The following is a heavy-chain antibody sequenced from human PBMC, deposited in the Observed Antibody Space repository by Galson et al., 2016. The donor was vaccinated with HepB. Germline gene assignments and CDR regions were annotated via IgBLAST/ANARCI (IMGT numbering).Heavy chain of an antibody. D-gene: IGHD4-11*01. J-gene: IGHJ3*02. Sequence: SLRLSCAASGFTYSSYAMNWVRQAPGKGLAWVSSISGSGGNIYFADSVKGRFTISRDNSKNRLYLQMNSLRAEDTAVYYCAKALNWDYKVDAFDIWGPGTMVTVSS. V-gene: IGHV3-23*01. CDR1: GFTYSSYA. CDR2: ISGSGGNI. CDR3: AKALNWDYKVDAFDI.